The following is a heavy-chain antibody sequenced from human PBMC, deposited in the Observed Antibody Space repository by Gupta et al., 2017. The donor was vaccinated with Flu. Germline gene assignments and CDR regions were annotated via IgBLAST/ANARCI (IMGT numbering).Heavy chain of an antibody. CDR1: GYTFTSYY. Sequence: QVQLVQSGAEVKKPGASVKVSCKASGYTFTSYYMHWVRQAHGQGLEWMGIINPSGGSTSYAQKFQGRVTMTRDTSTSTVYMELSSLRSEDTAVYYCARDELELRSYYYYGMDVWGQGTTVTVSS. J-gene: IGHJ6*02. D-gene: IGHD1-7*01. CDR2: INPSGGST. CDR3: ARDELELRSYYYYGMDV. V-gene: IGHV1-46*01.